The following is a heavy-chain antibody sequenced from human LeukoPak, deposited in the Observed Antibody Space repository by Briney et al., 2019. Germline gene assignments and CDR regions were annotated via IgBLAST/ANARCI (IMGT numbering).Heavy chain of an antibody. V-gene: IGHV4-4*02. CDR1: GGSISSSNW. CDR2: IYHSGST. Sequence: SETLSLTCAVSGGSISSSNWWSWDRQPPGKGLEWIGEIYHSGSTNYNPSLKSRVTISVDKSKNQFSLKLSSVTAADTAVYYCASRYYYDSSGYRAFDIWGQGTMVTVSS. D-gene: IGHD3-22*01. J-gene: IGHJ3*02. CDR3: ASRYYYDSSGYRAFDI.